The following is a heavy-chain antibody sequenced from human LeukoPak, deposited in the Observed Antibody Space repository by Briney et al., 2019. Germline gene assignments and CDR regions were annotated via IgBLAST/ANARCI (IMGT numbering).Heavy chain of an antibody. CDR3: ARVGSGYYKGYYYYGMDV. V-gene: IGHV3-74*01. CDR2: INSDGSWT. D-gene: IGHD5-12*01. CDR1: GSYW. Sequence: HTGGSLRLSCAASGSYWMHWVRQAPGKGLVWVSHINSDGSWTSYADSVKGRFTISKDNAKNTVYLQMNSLSAEDTAVYYCARVGSGYYKGYYYYGMDVWGQGTTVTVSS. J-gene: IGHJ6*02.